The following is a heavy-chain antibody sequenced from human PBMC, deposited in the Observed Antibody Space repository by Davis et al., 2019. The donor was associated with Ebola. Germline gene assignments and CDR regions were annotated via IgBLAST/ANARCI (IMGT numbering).Heavy chain of an antibody. V-gene: IGHV1-24*01. D-gene: IGHD5-18*01. J-gene: IGHJ6*02. Sequence: AASVKVSCKVSGYTLTELSMHWVRQAPGKGLEWMGGFDPEDGETIYAQKFQGRVTMTEDTSTDTAYMELSSLRSEDTAVYYCARGIVYSYGSNYYGMDVWGQGTTVTVSS. CDR2: FDPEDGET. CDR1: GYTLTELS. CDR3: ARGIVYSYGSNYYGMDV.